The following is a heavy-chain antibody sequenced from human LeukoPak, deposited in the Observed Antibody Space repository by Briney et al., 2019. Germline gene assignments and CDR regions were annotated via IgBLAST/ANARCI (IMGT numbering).Heavy chain of an antibody. D-gene: IGHD3-10*02. V-gene: IGHV3-23*01. CDR2: IIGNGGRT. J-gene: IGHJ6*04. CDR1: GFTFSSYG. CDR3: AELGITMIGGV. Sequence: PGGSLRLSCAASGFTFSSYGMSWVRQAPGKGLEWVSSIIGNGGRTYYSDSVKGRFTISRDNSKKTLYLQMNSLRAEDTAVYYCAELGITMIGGVWGKGTTVTISS.